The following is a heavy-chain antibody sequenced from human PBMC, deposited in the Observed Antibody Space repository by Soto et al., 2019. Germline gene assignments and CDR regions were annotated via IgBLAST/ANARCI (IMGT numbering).Heavy chain of an antibody. CDR1: GFTFNAAW. CDR3: TTDGAQYDSDGDYYVGRN. CDR2: IKSKKDGETS. Sequence: EVQLVESGGGLVKPGGSLRLSCAASGFTFNAAWLNWVRQSPGKGLEWVGRIKSKKDGETSDYAAPGKGRFTVSRDDSKNTLYLQMSSLKTEDTAVYYCTTDGAQYDSDGDYYVGRNWGQGTLVTVSS. D-gene: IGHD3-22*01. J-gene: IGHJ4*02. V-gene: IGHV3-15*07.